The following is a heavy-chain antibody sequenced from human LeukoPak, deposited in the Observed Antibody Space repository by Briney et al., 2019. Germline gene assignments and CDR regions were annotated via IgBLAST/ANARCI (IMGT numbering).Heavy chain of an antibody. CDR2: ISGSGGST. V-gene: IGHV3-23*01. D-gene: IGHD4-17*01. Sequence: GGSLRLSCAASGFTFSSYAMSWVRQAPGKGLEWVSAISGSGGSTYYADSVKGRFTISRDNSKNTPYLQMNSLRAEDTAVYYCAKEASGLNTVTTPLGYFDYWGQGTLVTVSS. J-gene: IGHJ4*02. CDR1: GFTFSSYA. CDR3: AKEASGLNTVTTPLGYFDY.